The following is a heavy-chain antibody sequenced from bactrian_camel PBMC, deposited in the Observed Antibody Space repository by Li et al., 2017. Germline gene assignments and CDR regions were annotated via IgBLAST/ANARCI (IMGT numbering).Heavy chain of an antibody. J-gene: IGHJ4*01. V-gene: IGHV3S40*01. CDR1: GFAWEKYD. D-gene: IGHD2*01. CDR2: IIGGRT. CDR3: AALDAFYGGGSYCLLKNAYNA. Sequence: VQLVESGGGLVQPGGPLRLSCAGAGFAWEKYDMNWVRQAPGKGLEWVSTIIGGRTYYADSVKGRFTISRDNAKNTLYLQMNSLKPEDTAMYYCAALDAFYGGGSYCLLKNAYNAWDQGTQVTVS.